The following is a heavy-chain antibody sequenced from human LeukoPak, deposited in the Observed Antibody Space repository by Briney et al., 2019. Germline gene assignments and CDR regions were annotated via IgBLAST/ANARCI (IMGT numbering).Heavy chain of an antibody. V-gene: IGHV1-24*01. CDR1: GYTLTELS. D-gene: IGHD3-9*01. J-gene: IGHJ4*02. CDR3: ATSCIRYFDWLFGY. Sequence: GASVKVSCKVSGYTLTELSMHWVRQAPGKGLEWMGGFDPEDGETIYAQKFQGRVTMTEDTSTDTAYMELSSLRSEDTAVYYCATSCIRYFDWLFGYWGQGTLVTVSS. CDR2: FDPEDGET.